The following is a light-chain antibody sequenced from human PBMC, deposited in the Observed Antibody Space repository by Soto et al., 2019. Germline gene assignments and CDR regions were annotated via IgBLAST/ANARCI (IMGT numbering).Light chain of an antibody. CDR1: TSNIGNNA. CDR2: YDD. CDR3: ATWDDTLNGVV. Sequence: QSVLTQSPSVSGAPRQRVTITCSGSTSNIGNNAVSWYQQLPGEAPKLLLYYDDLLSSGVSDRFSASKSGTSASLAISGPQSEDEADYYCATWDDTLNGVVFGEGTKLTVL. J-gene: IGLJ3*02. V-gene: IGLV1-36*01.